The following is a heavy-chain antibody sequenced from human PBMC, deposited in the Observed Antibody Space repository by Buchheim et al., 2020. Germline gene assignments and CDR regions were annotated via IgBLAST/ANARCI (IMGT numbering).Heavy chain of an antibody. CDR1: GFTFSSYG. CDR3: AKDLSGDDTGY. D-gene: IGHD7-27*01. V-gene: IGHV3-30*18. Sequence: QVQLVESGGGVVQPGRSLRLSCAASGFTFSSYGMHWVRQAPGKGLEWGAVISYDGSNKYYADSVKGRFTISRDNSKNTLYLQMNSLRAEDTAVYYCAKDLSGDDTGYWGQGTL. J-gene: IGHJ4*02. CDR2: ISYDGSNK.